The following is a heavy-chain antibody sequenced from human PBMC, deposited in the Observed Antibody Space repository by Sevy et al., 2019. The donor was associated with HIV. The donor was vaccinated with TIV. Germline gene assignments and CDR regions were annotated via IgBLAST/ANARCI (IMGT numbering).Heavy chain of an antibody. Sequence: GGSLRLSCAASGFTFNRNWMHWVRQAPGKGLVWVSQINGDGTNTKYADSVNGRSTISRDNAKNTVNLQMNSLTVEARDVYYCASVVYSSSGRCFSPRFDNWGQGTLVTVSS. D-gene: IGHD2-15*01. CDR3: ASVVYSSSGRCFSPRFDN. CDR1: GFTFNRNW. J-gene: IGHJ4*02. V-gene: IGHV3-74*01. CDR2: INGDGTNT.